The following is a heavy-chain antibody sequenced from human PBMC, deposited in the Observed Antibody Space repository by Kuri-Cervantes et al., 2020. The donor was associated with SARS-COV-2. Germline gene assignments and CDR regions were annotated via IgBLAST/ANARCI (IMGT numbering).Heavy chain of an antibody. V-gene: IGHV3-23*01. J-gene: IGHJ1*01. CDR3: IATPGNVGYFQD. D-gene: IGHD6-13*01. CDR2: ISDTGDRT. Sequence: GESLKISCAVSGFTLTNYAMSWVRLAPGKGLEWVSIISDTGDRTFCADSVEGRFTISRDNFKNTLSLQMNSLRAEDTALYYCIATPGNVGYFQDWGQGTLVTVSS. CDR1: GFTLTNYA.